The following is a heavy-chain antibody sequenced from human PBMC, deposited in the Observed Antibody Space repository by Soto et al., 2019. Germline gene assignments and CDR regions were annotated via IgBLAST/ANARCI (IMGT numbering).Heavy chain of an antibody. D-gene: IGHD5-18*01. CDR2: ISWNSGSI. J-gene: IGHJ4*02. CDR3: AKDIYPDTAMADY. CDR1: GFTFDDYA. V-gene: IGHV3-9*01. Sequence: EVQLVESGGGLVQPGRSLRLSCAASGFTFDDYAMHWVRQAPGKGLEWVSGISWNSGSIGYADSVKGRFTISRDNAKNSLYLQMNSLRAEDTALYYCAKDIYPDTAMADYWGQGTLVTVSS.